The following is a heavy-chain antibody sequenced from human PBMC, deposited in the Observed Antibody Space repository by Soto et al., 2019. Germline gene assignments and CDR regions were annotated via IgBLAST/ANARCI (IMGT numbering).Heavy chain of an antibody. D-gene: IGHD3-9*01. CDR2: IKQDGSEK. CDR1: GFTFSSYW. J-gene: IGHJ4*02. Sequence: PGGSLRLSCAASGFTFSSYWMSWVRQAPGKGLEWVANIKQDGSEKYYVDSVKGRFTISRDNAKNSLYLQMNSLRAEDTAVYYCARELAARYFDWLLRGTFDYWGQGTLVTVSS. V-gene: IGHV3-7*05. CDR3: ARELAARYFDWLLRGTFDY.